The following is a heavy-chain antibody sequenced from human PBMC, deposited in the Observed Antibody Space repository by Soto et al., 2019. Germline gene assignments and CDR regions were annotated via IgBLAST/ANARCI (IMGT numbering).Heavy chain of an antibody. Sequence: QVQLVQSGAEVKKPGASVKVSCKASGYTYTSYDINWVRQATGQGLEGMGWMNPNSGNTGYAQKFQVRVTMTRNTSIITAYMELGSLRSEDTAVYYCARTLYGDNVDYWGQGTLVTVSS. J-gene: IGHJ4*02. CDR3: ARTLYGDNVDY. CDR2: MNPNSGNT. D-gene: IGHD4-17*01. CDR1: GYTYTSYD. V-gene: IGHV1-8*01.